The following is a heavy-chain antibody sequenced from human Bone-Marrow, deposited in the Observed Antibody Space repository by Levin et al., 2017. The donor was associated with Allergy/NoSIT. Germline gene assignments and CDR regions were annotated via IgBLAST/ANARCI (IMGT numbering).Heavy chain of an antibody. CDR2: IYSSGST. V-gene: IGHV4-31*03. CDR3: ARDAELGAYDIMTGAGFDP. J-gene: IGHJ5*02. CDR1: GGSISSGGYY. D-gene: IGHD3-9*01. Sequence: PSETLSLTCTVSGGSISSGGYYWSWIRQNPEKGLEWIGHIYSSGSTYFNPSLRSRLSMSVDTSKNQFSLHLSSVNAADTAVYYCARDAELGAYDIMTGAGFDPWGQGTLVTVSS.